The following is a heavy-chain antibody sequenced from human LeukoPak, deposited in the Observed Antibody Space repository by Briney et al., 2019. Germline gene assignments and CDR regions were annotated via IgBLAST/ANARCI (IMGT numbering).Heavy chain of an antibody. CDR1: GGSISSSSYY. J-gene: IGHJ6*03. V-gene: IGHV4-39*07. Sequence: SETLSLTCTVSGGSISSSSYYWGWIRQPPGKGLEWIGSIYYSGSTYYNPSLKSRVTISVDTSKNQFSLKLSSVTAADTAVYYCARCPRGGSCFHYYYYYMDVWGKGTTVTISS. D-gene: IGHD2-15*01. CDR2: IYYSGST. CDR3: ARCPRGGSCFHYYYYYMDV.